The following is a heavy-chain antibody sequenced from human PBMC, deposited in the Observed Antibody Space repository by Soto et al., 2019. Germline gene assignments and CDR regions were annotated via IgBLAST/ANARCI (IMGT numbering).Heavy chain of an antibody. J-gene: IGHJ4*02. CDR2: IIPIFGTA. V-gene: IGHV1-69*01. Sequence: QVQLVQSGAEVQKPGSSVKVSCKASGGTFSSYAISWVRQAPGQGLEWMGGIIPIFGTANYAQKFQGRVTITADESTSTAYMELSSLRSEDTAVYYGAREKEGGDRSGYTDYWGQGTLVTVSS. D-gene: IGHD3-22*01. CDR1: GGTFSSYA. CDR3: AREKEGGDRSGYTDY.